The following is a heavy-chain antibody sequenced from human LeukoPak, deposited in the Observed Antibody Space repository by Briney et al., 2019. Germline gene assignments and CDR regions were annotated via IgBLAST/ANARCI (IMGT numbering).Heavy chain of an antibody. V-gene: IGHV3-49*03. J-gene: IGHJ4*02. CDR3: TRGGSYLSVVY. Sequence: GGSLRLSCTASGSTFGDYAMSWFRQAPGKGLKWVGFIRSKAYGGTTEYAASVKGRFTISRDDSKSIAYLQMNSLKTEDTAVYYCTRGGSYLSVVYWGQGTLVTVSS. CDR1: GSTFGDYA. D-gene: IGHD1-26*01. CDR2: IRSKAYGGTT.